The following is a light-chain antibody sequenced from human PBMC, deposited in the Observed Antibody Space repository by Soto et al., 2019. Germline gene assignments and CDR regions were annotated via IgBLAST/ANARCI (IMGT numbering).Light chain of an antibody. J-gene: IGKJ1*01. Sequence: EIVLTQSPGTLSLSPGERATLSCRGSQSVSSRYLAWYQQKPGQAPRLLISGASTRATGIPDRFSGSGSGTDFTLTISRLEPEDFAVYYCQQYGNSRWTFGQGTKVEIK. V-gene: IGKV3-20*01. CDR1: QSVSSRY. CDR2: GAS. CDR3: QQYGNSRWT.